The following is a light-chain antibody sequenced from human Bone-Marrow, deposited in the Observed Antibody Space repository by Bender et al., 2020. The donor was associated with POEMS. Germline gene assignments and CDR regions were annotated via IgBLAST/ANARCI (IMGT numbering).Light chain of an antibody. J-gene: IGLJ1*01. V-gene: IGLV2-11*01. CDR2: DVS. Sequence: QSALTQPRSVSGSPGQSVTISCTGTSSDVGAYNYVSWYQQRPGKAPKLMIYDVSKRPSGVPDRFSGAKSGNTASLTISGLQAVDEADYYCCSYAGSYTYVFGTGTKVTVL. CDR3: CSYAGSYTYV. CDR1: SSDVGAYNY.